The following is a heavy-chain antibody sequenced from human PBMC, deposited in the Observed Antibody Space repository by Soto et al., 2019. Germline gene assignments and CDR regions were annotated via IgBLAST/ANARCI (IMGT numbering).Heavy chain of an antibody. CDR2: ISWNSGSI. V-gene: IGHV3-9*01. D-gene: IGHD3-3*01. Sequence: GGSLRLSCAASGFTFDDYAMHWVRQAPGKGLEWVSGISWNSGSIGYADSVKGRFTISRDNAKNSLYLQMNSLRAEDTSLYYCAKGGITSFYYFDYWGQGTLVTVSS. CDR3: AKGGITSFYYFDY. CDR1: GFTFDDYA. J-gene: IGHJ4*02.